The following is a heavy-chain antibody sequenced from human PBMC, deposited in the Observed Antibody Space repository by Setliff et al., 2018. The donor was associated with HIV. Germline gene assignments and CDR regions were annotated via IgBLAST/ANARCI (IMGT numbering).Heavy chain of an antibody. CDR1: GGSFSGYY. V-gene: IGHV4-34*01. J-gene: IGHJ4*02. Sequence: SETLSLTCAVYGGSFSGYYWSWIRQPPGKGLEWIGEINHSGSTNYNPSLKSRVTTSVDTSKNQFSLKLSSVTAADTAVYYCARGRGYYYGSGSYFDYWGQGTLVTSPQ. D-gene: IGHD3-10*01. CDR2: INHSGST. CDR3: ARGRGYYYGSGSYFDY.